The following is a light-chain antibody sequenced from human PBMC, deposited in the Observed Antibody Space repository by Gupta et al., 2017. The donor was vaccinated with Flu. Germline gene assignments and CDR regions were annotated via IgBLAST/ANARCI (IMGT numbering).Light chain of an antibody. V-gene: IGKV2-28*01. CDR2: LGS. CDR1: QSLLHSNGYNY. CDR3: MQALQTPST. J-gene: IGKJ3*01. Sequence: EIVMTQSPLSLPVTPGAPASISCRSSQSLLHSNGYNYLDWYLQKPGQSPQLLIYLGSNRASGVPDRFSGSGSGTDFTLKISRVEAEDVGVYYCMQALQTPSTFGPGTKVDIK.